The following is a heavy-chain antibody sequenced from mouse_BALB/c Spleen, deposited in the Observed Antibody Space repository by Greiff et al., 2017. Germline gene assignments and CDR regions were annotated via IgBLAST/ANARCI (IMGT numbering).Heavy chain of an antibody. V-gene: IGHV5-6-4*01. CDR2: ISSGGSYT. CDR3: TRDTYYGSSNWYFDV. D-gene: IGHD1-1*01. J-gene: IGHJ1*01. Sequence: EVKLMESGGGLVKPGGSLKLSCAASGFTFSSYTMSWVRQTPEKRLEWVATISSGGSYTYYPDSVKGRFTISRDNAKNTLYLQMSSLKSEDTAMYYCTRDTYYGSSNWYFDVWGAGTTVTVSS. CDR1: GFTFSSYT.